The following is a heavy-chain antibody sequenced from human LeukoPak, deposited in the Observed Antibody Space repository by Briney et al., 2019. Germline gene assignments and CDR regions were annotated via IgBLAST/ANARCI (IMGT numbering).Heavy chain of an antibody. CDR3: ARDGEAAGNFDI. CDR1: GGSISSYY. Sequence: SETLSLTCTVSGGSISSYYWSWIRQPPGKGLEWIGYIYYSGSTNYNPSLKSRVTISVDTSENQFSLKLSSVTAADTAVYYCARDGEAAGNFDIWGQGTMVTVSS. J-gene: IGHJ3*02. V-gene: IGHV4-59*12. D-gene: IGHD3-10*01. CDR2: IYYSGST.